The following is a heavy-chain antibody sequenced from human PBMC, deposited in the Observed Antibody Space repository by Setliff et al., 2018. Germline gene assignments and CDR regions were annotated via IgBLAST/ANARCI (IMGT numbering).Heavy chain of an antibody. CDR3: VREGVDSRSSTDYRYYMDV. Sequence: ASVKVSCKASGGTFSSYGISWVRQAPGQGLEWVGGTIPMFGTTNYARKFQGRVTIITDESTSTAYVQLSSLGSEDTAVYYCVREGVDSRSSTDYRYYMDVWGKGTAVTVSS. V-gene: IGHV1-69*05. J-gene: IGHJ6*03. CDR1: GGTFSSYG. D-gene: IGHD3-22*01. CDR2: TIPMFGTT.